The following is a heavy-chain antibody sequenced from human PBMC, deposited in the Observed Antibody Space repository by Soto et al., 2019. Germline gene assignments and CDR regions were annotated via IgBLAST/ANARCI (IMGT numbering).Heavy chain of an antibody. CDR3: ARHQRLWFGELEWGMDV. J-gene: IGHJ6*02. Sequence: SEALSLPWTVSGGFISSSGYYLGRLRQPPGKGLEGIGSIYYRGSTYYNPSLQTRFTISVDTSKNQFSLKLSSVTAADTAVYYCARHQRLWFGELEWGMDVWCQGPTVT. CDR2: IYYRGST. CDR1: GGFISSSGYY. V-gene: IGHV4-39*01. D-gene: IGHD3-10*01.